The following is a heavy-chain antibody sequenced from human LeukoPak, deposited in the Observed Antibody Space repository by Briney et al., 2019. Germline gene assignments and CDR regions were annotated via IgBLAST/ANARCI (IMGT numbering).Heavy chain of an antibody. Sequence: GGALRLSCAASGFMFSNYEMNWIRQAPGKGLEGLSYISGSGSTIFYADSVKGRFTISRDNAKNSLFLHMNSLRVDDRAVYYCASPEGLPGWGENWGEGNLVCVSS. V-gene: IGHV3-48*03. CDR2: ISGSGSTI. CDR1: GFMFSNYE. CDR3: ASPEGLPGWGEN. J-gene: IGHJ4*02. D-gene: IGHD3-16*01.